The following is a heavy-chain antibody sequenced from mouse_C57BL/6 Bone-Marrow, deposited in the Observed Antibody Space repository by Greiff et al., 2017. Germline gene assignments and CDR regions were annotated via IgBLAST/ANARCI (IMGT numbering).Heavy chain of an antibody. CDR2: IHPNSGST. CDR1: GYTFTSYW. V-gene: IGHV1-64*01. CDR3: AGQLLFDY. J-gene: IGHJ2*01. D-gene: IGHD1-1*01. Sequence: QVHVKQPGAELVKPGASVKLSCKASGYTFTSYWMHWVKQRPGQGLEWIGMIHPNSGSTNYNEKFKSKATLTVDKSSSTAYMQLSSLTSEDSAVYYWAGQLLFDYWGQGTTLTVSS.